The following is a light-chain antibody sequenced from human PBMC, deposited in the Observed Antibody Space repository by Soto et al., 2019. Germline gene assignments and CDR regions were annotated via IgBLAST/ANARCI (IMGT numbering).Light chain of an antibody. J-gene: IGLJ1*01. CDR2: DVS. Sequence: QSVLTQPASVSGSPGQSITISCTGTSSDVVGYNYVSWYQQHPGKAPKFMIYDVSNRPSGVSNRFSSSKSGNTASLTISGLQAEDEADYYCCTYTTSNTRQIVFGTGTKVTVL. CDR1: SSDVVGYNY. CDR3: CTYTTSNTRQIV. V-gene: IGLV2-14*01.